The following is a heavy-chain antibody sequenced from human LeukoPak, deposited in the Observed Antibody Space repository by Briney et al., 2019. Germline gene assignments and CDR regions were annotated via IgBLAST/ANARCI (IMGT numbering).Heavy chain of an antibody. Sequence: GGSLRLSCAASGSTFTSYAISWVRQAPGKGLEWVSAISNSGGNTYYADSVKGRFTISRDNSKNTLYLQMNSLRAEDTALYYCAKAKTVGPSAMDVWGQGATVTVSS. CDR2: ISNSGGNT. CDR3: AKAKTVGPSAMDV. CDR1: GSTFTSYA. J-gene: IGHJ6*02. V-gene: IGHV3-23*01. D-gene: IGHD1-26*01.